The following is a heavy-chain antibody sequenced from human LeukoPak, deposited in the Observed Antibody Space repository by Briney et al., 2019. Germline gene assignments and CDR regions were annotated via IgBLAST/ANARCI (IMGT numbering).Heavy chain of an antibody. CDR1: GDSVSTNSAA. CDR3: VREFSSAFDY. CDR2: TYYRSKWYY. D-gene: IGHD6-13*01. Sequence: SQTLSLTCAISGDSVSTNSAAWNWIRQSPSRGLEWLGRTYYRSKWYYDYEVSVQSRITFNPDTSKNQLSLQLNSVTPEDTAVYYCVREFSSAFDYWGQGTLVTVSS. J-gene: IGHJ4*02. V-gene: IGHV6-1*01.